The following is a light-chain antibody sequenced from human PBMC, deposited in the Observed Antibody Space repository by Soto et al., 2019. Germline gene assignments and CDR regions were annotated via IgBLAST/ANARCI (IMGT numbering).Light chain of an antibody. CDR1: QDISTY. J-gene: IGKJ5*01. Sequence: RLTQSPSSLSVSVGDTVTISCRASQDISTYLAWYQQKPGKAPTLLIFGASSLHNGVPPRFAGSGSGSEFTLTINRLQPDDFATYFCQHYTLYSAPFGQGTRV. V-gene: IGKV1-5*01. CDR3: QHYTLYSAP. CDR2: GAS.